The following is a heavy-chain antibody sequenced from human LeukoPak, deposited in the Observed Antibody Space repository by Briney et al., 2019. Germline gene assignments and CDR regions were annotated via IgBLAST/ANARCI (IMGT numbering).Heavy chain of an antibody. J-gene: IGHJ5*02. D-gene: IGHD2-2*01. CDR1: GYTFTSYG. CDR2: ISAYNGNT. V-gene: IGHV1-18*01. Sequence: GASVKVSCKASGYTFTSYGISWVRQAPGQGLEWMGWISAYNGNTNYAQKLQGRVTMTTDTSTGTAYMELRSLRSDDTAVYYCARPMIRDVVVPAATWFDPWGQGTLVTVSS. CDR3: ARPMIRDVVVPAATWFDP.